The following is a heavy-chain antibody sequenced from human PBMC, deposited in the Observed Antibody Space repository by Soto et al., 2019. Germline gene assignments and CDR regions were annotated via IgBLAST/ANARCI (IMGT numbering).Heavy chain of an antibody. J-gene: IGHJ4*02. D-gene: IGHD2-21*02. Sequence: GGSLRLSCAASGFTFSSYGMHWVRQAPGKGLEWVAVISYDGSNKYYADSVKGRFTISRDNSKNTLYLQMNSLRGEDTAAYYCAKGRLAHCGGDCPYFDYWGQGTLVTVSS. CDR3: AKGRLAHCGGDCPYFDY. V-gene: IGHV3-30*18. CDR2: ISYDGSNK. CDR1: GFTFSSYG.